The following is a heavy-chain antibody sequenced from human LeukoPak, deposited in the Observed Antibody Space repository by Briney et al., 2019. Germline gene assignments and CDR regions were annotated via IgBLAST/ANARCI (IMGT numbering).Heavy chain of an antibody. CDR1: GGSISSSYSY. D-gene: IGHD2/OR15-2a*01. Sequence: SETLSLTCTVSGGSISSSYSYWGWIRQPPGKGLVWIGNIYYSGNTYYSPSLTSRVTLSVDTSENQFSLKLSSVTAADTAVYYCARAHSIASYYYGVDVWGQGTTVTVSS. J-gene: IGHJ6*02. CDR3: ARAHSIASYYYGVDV. V-gene: IGHV4-39*07. CDR2: IYYSGNT.